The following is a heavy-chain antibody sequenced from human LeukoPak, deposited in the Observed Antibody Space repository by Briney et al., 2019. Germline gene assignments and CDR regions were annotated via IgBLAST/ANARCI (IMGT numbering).Heavy chain of an antibody. CDR3: AKDRSHTVTTSSHFDY. Sequence: PGRSLRLSCAASGFTFDDYAMHWVRQAPGKGLEWVSGISWNSGSIGYADSVKGRFTISRDNAKNSLYLQMNSLRAEVTALYYCAKDRSHTVTTSSHFDYWGQGTLVTVSS. CDR2: ISWNSGSI. V-gene: IGHV3-9*01. CDR1: GFTFDDYA. D-gene: IGHD4-17*01. J-gene: IGHJ4*02.